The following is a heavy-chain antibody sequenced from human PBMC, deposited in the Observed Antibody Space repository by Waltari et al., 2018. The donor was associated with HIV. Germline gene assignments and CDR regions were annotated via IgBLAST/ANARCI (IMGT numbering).Heavy chain of an antibody. CDR3: AKVTPSSGWYRGEDY. Sequence: EVQLLESGGGLVQPGGSLSLSCAASGFTFSRYAMHWVRQAPGKGLEWVSGISGTGDTTYYADSVKGRFTISRDNSKNTLYLQINSLRAEDMAVYYCAKVTPSSGWYRGEDYWGQGTLVTVSS. V-gene: IGHV3-23*01. CDR1: GFTFSRYA. D-gene: IGHD6-19*01. CDR2: ISGTGDTT. J-gene: IGHJ4*02.